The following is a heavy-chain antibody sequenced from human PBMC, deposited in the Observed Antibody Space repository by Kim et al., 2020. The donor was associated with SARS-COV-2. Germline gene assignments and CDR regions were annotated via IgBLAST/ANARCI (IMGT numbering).Heavy chain of an antibody. CDR3: VRGMKV. Sequence: GGSLRLSCSASGFTCSNYGMHWVRQAPGKGLEYVSTISNDGGSTYYTDSVKGRFTISRDNSKNTLYLQMSSLRAEDTAVYYCVRGMKVWCQGTTVAVSS. V-gene: IGHV3-64D*09. CDR2: ISNDGGST. CDR1: GFTCSNYG. J-gene: IGHJ6*02.